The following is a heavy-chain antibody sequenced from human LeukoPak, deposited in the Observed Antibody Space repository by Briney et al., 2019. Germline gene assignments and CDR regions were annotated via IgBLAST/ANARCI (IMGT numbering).Heavy chain of an antibody. CDR1: GGTFSSYA. V-gene: IGHV1-69*04. Sequence: ASVKVSCKASGGTFSSYAISWVRQAPGQGLEWMGRIIPILGIANYAQKFQGRVTITADKSTSTAYMEPSSLRSEDTAVYYCARGVPFGVVYYFDYWGQGTLVTVSS. D-gene: IGHD3-3*01. CDR3: ARGVPFGVVYYFDY. J-gene: IGHJ4*02. CDR2: IIPILGIA.